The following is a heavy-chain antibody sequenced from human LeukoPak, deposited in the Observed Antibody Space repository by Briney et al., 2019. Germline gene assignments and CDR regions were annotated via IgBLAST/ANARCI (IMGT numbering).Heavy chain of an antibody. Sequence: GGSLRLSCAASGFTVSSNYMSWVRQAPGKGLEWVSVIYSGGSTYYADSVKGRFTISRDNSKNTLYLQMNSLRAEDTAVYYCARETTVLGLDVWGQGTTVTVPS. V-gene: IGHV3-66*01. D-gene: IGHD4-17*01. J-gene: IGHJ6*02. CDR2: IYSGGST. CDR1: GFTVSSNY. CDR3: ARETTVLGLDV.